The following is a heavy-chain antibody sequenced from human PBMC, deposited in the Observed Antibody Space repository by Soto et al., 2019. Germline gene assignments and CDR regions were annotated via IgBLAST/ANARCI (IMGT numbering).Heavy chain of an antibody. D-gene: IGHD4-17*01. Sequence: GESLKISCQVSGDDFDRHWIAWVRQTPGRGLEWIGFIYLGDSETNYSPSFQGRVTISVDRSTTTAYLQWSGLKASDTAMYYCARSLKTTSRMVTTEGAYYYYGMDVWGQGTTVTVSS. CDR3: ARSLKTTSRMVTTEGAYYYYGMDV. V-gene: IGHV5-51*01. CDR1: GDDFDRHW. J-gene: IGHJ6*02. CDR2: IYLGDSET.